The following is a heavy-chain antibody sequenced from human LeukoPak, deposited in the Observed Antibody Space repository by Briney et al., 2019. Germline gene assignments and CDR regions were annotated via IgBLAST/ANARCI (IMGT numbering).Heavy chain of an antibody. V-gene: IGHV3-48*03. J-gene: IGHJ4*02. CDR3: ARGNPIAVAGPSDY. CDR2: ISSSGSTI. CDR1: GLTFSSYE. Sequence: PGGSLRLSCAASGLTFSSYEMNWVRQAPGKGLEWVSYISSSGSTIYYADSVKGRFTISRDNAKNSLYLQMNSLRAEDTAVCYCARGNPIAVAGPSDYWGQGTLVTVSS. D-gene: IGHD6-19*01.